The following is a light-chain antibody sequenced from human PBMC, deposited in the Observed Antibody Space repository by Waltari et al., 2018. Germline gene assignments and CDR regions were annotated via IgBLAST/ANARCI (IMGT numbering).Light chain of an antibody. J-gene: IGLJ3*02. V-gene: IGLV2-14*03. CDR2: DVT. CDR1: SHDVDDFTY. Sequence: QSVLTQPASVSGSPGQSIPISCTGSSHDVDDFTYAAWYQQHPDTAPKLILFDVTTRASGVSSRFSGSKSANTASLTISGLQAEDEAFYYCSSHTTRSLLGVFGGGTKLTVL. CDR3: SSHTTRSLLGV.